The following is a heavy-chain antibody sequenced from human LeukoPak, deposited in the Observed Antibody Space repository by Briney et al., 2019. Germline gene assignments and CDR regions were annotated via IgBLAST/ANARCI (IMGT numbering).Heavy chain of an antibody. CDR3: AREYCSSTSCLYDY. CDR1: GFTFSSYS. Sequence: GGSLRLSCAASGFTFSSYSMNWVRQAPGKGLEWVSYISSSSSTIYYADSVKGRFTISRDKAKNSLYLQVNSLRAEDTAVYYCAREYCSSTSCLYDYWGHGTLVTVSS. CDR2: ISSSSSTI. D-gene: IGHD2-2*01. V-gene: IGHV3-48*01. J-gene: IGHJ4*01.